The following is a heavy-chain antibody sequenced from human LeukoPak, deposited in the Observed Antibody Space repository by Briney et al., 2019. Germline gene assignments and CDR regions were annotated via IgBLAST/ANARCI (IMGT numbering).Heavy chain of an antibody. CDR1: GFTFSSYP. J-gene: IGHJ4*02. Sequence: PGRSLRLSCAASGFTFSSYPMRWVRQAPGKGLEWVAVISYGGRNKYYADSVKGRFTISIDNTKNRPYLQMNSLGAGDTAVYYCEREGAVDYSGSRTYYNPTSHRAFDYWGQGTLVTVSS. V-gene: IGHV3-30*04. CDR2: ISYGGRNK. CDR3: EREGAVDYSGSRTYYNPTSHRAFDY. D-gene: IGHD3-10*01.